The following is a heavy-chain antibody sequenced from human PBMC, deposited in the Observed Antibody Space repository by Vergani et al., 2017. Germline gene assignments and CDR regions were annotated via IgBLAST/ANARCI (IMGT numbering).Heavy chain of an antibody. CDR2: IYYSGST. J-gene: IGHJ6*02. Sequence: QVQLQESGPGLVKPSQTLSLTCTVSGGSISSGDYYWSWIRQPPGKGLEWIGYIYYSGSTYYNPSLKSRVTISVDTSKNQFSLKLSSVTAADTAVYYCARDKWEQWLVLGYGVDVWGQGTTVTVSS. V-gene: IGHV4-30-4*08. CDR3: ARDKWEQWLVLGYGVDV. CDR1: GGSISSGDYY. D-gene: IGHD6-19*01.